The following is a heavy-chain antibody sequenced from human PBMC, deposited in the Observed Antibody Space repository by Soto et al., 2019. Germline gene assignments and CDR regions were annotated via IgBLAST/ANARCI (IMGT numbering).Heavy chain of an antibody. V-gene: IGHV1-69*01. J-gene: IGHJ6*02. D-gene: IGHD2-2*01. Sequence: QVQLVQSGAEVKKPGSSVKVSCKASGGTFSSYAISWVRQAPGQGIEWMGGIIPIPGTANYAQKFQGRVTITADESTSTAYMELSSLRSEDTAVYYCARSQGSSTSLEIYYYYYYGMDVWCQGTTVTVSS. CDR3: ARSQGSSTSLEIYYYYYYGMDV. CDR1: GGTFSSYA. CDR2: IIPIPGTA.